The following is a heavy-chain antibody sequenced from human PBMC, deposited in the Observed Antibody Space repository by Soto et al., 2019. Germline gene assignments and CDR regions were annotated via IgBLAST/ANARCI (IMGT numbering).Heavy chain of an antibody. D-gene: IGHD3-22*01. CDR2: VYHGGST. V-gene: IGHV4-39*01. CDR3: AGGDYYHSSGYYFYYYTMDV. J-gene: IGHJ6*02. CDR1: GGSISSSSYY. Sequence: QLHLQESGPGLVKPSETLSLTCTVSGGSISSSSYYWGWIRQPPGKGLEWIGNVYHGGSTYYKPSLKSRVTISVETSKSQFSLKLSSVTAADTAVYYCAGGDYYHSSGYYFYYYTMDVWGQGTTVTVSS.